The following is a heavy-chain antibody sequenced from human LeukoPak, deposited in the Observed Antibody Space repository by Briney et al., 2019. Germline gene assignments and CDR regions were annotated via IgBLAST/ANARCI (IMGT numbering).Heavy chain of an antibody. CDR3: ARVGDSRVYYFDY. V-gene: IGHV4-34*01. Sequence: KASETLSFNGAVYAWSFSGYYWGWIPHPQGKGLKWIGEINHSGSTNYNPSLKSRVTISVDTSKNQFSLKLSSVTAADTAVYYCARVGDSRVYYFDYWGQGTLVTVSS. J-gene: IGHJ4*02. CDR2: INHSGST. CDR1: AWSFSGYY. D-gene: IGHD3-22*01.